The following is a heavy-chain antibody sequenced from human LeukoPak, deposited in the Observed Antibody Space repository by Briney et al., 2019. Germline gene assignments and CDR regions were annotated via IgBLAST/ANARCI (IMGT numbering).Heavy chain of an antibody. Sequence: SETLSLTCVVYGGSFSGYYWSWIGQPPGKGLEWIGEINHSGTTNYNPSLKSRVTISVDTSKNQFSLKLTSVTAADTAVYYCARGGLANYFDYWGQGTPVPVSS. CDR2: INHSGTT. CDR1: GGSFSGYY. D-gene: IGHD3/OR15-3a*01. J-gene: IGHJ4*02. CDR3: ARGGLANYFDY. V-gene: IGHV4-34*01.